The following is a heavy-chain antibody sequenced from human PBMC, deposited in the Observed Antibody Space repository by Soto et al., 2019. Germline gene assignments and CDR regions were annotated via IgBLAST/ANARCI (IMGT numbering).Heavy chain of an antibody. CDR1: AGSITSNDYY. J-gene: IGHJ5*02. V-gene: IGHV4-30-4*01. D-gene: IGHD3-22*01. CDR2: IHNSGNT. CDR3: ARDLSPVDSSGWENWFDP. Sequence: SETLSLTCTVSAGSITSNDYYWSWIRQPPGKGMEWVGYIHNSGNTYYNPSLKNRIIISLDTSKNQFSLKLNSVTATDTAVYYCARDLSPVDSSGWENWFDPWGQGILVTVSS.